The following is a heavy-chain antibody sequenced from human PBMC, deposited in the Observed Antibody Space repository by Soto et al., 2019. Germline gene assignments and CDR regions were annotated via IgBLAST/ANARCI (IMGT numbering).Heavy chain of an antibody. CDR3: ARVLYYGSGSYSPYGMDV. D-gene: IGHD3-10*01. Sequence: QVQPVQSGAEVKKPGSSVKVSCKTSGVSFNNNGIGWVRQAPGHGLEWMGGVSPPFRTSNYARKFQGRISITADASTGTVNKELSSLTSEDTAQYYCARVLYYGSGSYSPYGMDVWGQGTTVTVSS. V-gene: IGHV1-69*01. J-gene: IGHJ6*02. CDR1: GVSFNNNG. CDR2: VSPPFRTS.